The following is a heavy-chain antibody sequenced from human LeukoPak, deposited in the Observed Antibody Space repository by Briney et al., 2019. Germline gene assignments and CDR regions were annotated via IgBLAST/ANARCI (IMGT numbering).Heavy chain of an antibody. J-gene: IGHJ6*02. V-gene: IGHV4-59*01. CDR1: GGSINNYY. CDR2: IYFSGST. CDR3: ARDSRDYGSGSYWDV. Sequence: SETLSLTCTVSGGSINNYYWNWILQAPGKGLEWVGYITGYIYFSGSTKYDPSLESRVTMSVDTSKNQFSLTLSSVTAADTAVYYCARDSRDYGSGSYWDVWGQGTTVTVSS. D-gene: IGHD3-10*01.